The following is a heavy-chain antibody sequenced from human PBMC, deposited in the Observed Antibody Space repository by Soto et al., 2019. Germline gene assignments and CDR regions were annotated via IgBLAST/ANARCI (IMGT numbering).Heavy chain of an antibody. J-gene: IGHJ6*02. CDR3: ARDKTGTNYHDGLYV. CDR1: GGTFNTYA. V-gene: IGHV1-69*12. CDR2: IIPIFNTP. Sequence: QVQLVQSGAEVKKPGSSVKVSCKASGGTFNTYAISWVRQAPGQGLEWMGGIIPIFNTPNYAQRFQGRVTITADESTSTAYMELSSLRSEDTALYYWARDKTGTNYHDGLYVWGQGTTVTVSS. D-gene: IGHD1-1*01.